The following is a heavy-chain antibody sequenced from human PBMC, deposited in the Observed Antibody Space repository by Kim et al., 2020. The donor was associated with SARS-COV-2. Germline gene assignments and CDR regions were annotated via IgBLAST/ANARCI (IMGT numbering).Heavy chain of an antibody. CDR3: ASDGVWQQLVRVGGMDV. V-gene: IGHV3-21*01. Sequence: GGSLRLSCAASGFTFSSYSMNWVRQAPGKGLEWVSSISSSSSYIYYADSVKGRFTISRDNAKNSLYLQMNSLRAEDTAVYYCASDGVWQQLVRVGGMDVWGQGTTVTVSS. J-gene: IGHJ6*02. CDR1: GFTFSSYS. CDR2: ISSSSSYI. D-gene: IGHD6-13*01.